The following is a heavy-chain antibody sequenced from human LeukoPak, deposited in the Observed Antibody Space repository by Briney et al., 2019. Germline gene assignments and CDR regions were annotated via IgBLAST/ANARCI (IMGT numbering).Heavy chain of an antibody. Sequence: PGGSLRLSCEASGFRFSDFTMTWVRQAPGKGPEWVSAIGGRGGSTYYADSVGGRFTISRDNSKDIVYLQMNSLKVEDTATYYCGQEGGAWGQGTKVTVSS. CDR3: GQEGGA. J-gene: IGHJ5*02. V-gene: IGHV3-23*01. D-gene: IGHD3-16*01. CDR2: IGGRGGST. CDR1: GFRFSDFT.